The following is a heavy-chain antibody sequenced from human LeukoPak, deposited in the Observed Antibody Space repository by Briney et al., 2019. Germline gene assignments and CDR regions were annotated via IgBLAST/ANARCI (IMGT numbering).Heavy chain of an antibody. D-gene: IGHD3-10*01. CDR3: ARASWVHRGPEFSFDY. Sequence: PGGSLRLSCAASGFTFSSYSMNWVRQAPGKGLEWVSSISSSSSYIYYADSVKGRFTISRDNAKNSLYLQMNSLRAEDTAVYYCARASWVHRGPEFSFDYWGQGTLVTVSS. CDR1: GFTFSSYS. CDR2: ISSSSSYI. J-gene: IGHJ4*02. V-gene: IGHV3-21*01.